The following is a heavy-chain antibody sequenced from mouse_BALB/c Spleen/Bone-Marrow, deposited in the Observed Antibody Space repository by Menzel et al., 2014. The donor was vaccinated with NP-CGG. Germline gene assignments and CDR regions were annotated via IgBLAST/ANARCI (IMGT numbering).Heavy chain of an antibody. CDR2: IAPGSGST. V-gene: IGHV1S41*01. CDR3: ARGDDYDPFAY. D-gene: IGHD2-4*01. Sequence: DPVKPGASGKLSCKASGYTFTSYWINWIKQRPGQGLEWIGSIAPGSGSTYYNEMFKGKATRTVDPSSSTAYIQLSCLSSEDSAVYFCARGDDYDPFAYWGRWTLVPVSA. CDR1: GYTFTSYW. J-gene: IGHJ3*01.